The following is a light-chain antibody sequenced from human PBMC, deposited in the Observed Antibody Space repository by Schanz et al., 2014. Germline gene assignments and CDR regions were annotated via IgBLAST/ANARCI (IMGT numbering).Light chain of an antibody. CDR2: DVS. CDR3: CSYAGSSSLV. J-gene: IGLJ3*02. Sequence: QSALIQPPSASGSPGQSVTISCTGTSSDVGAYNYVSWYQQHPGKAPKLMIYDVSKRPSGVSDRFSGSKSGNTASLTISGLQAEDEGDYYCCSYAGSSSLVFGGGTKLTV. V-gene: IGLV2-8*01. CDR1: SSDVGAYNY.